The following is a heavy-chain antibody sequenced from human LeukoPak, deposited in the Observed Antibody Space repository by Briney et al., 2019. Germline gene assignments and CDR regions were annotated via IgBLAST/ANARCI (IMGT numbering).Heavy chain of an antibody. J-gene: IGHJ6*02. CDR1: GVSFSGYY. D-gene: IGHD6-13*01. CDR2: INHSGST. CDR3: ARGRRNSSSWTQYYYYGMDV. V-gene: IGHV4-34*01. Sequence: SETLSLICAVYGVSFSGYYWSWVRQPPGKGLEWGGEINHSGSTNYNPSLKSRVTISVDPSKIHFSLKLSSVTAADTAVYYCARGRRNSSSWTQYYYYGMDVWGQGTTVTVSS.